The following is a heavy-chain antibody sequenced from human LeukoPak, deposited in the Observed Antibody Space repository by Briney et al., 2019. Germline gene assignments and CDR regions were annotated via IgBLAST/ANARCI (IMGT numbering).Heavy chain of an antibody. CDR1: GGSISSGGYS. V-gene: IGHV4-30-2*01. J-gene: IGHJ3*02. Sequence: PSQTLSLTCAVSGGSISSGGYSWSWLRQPPGKGLEWIGYIYHSGSTYYNPSLKSRVTISVDRSKNQFSLKLSSVTAADTAVYYCARGLSGMVTAFDIWGQGTMVTVSS. CDR2: IYHSGST. CDR3: ARGLSGMVTAFDI. D-gene: IGHD5-18*01.